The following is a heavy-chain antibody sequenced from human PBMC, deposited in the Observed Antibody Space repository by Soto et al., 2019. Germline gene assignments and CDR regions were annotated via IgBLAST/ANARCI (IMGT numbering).Heavy chain of an antibody. CDR2: IYYSGST. J-gene: IGHJ4*02. Sequence: QLQLQESGPGLVKPSETLSLTCTVSGGSISSSSYYWGWIRQPPGKGLEWIGSIYYSGSTYYNPSLKSRVTISVDTSKNQFSLKLSSVTAADTAVYYCARQTSSGWDFDYWGQGTLVTVSS. D-gene: IGHD6-19*01. V-gene: IGHV4-39*01. CDR3: ARQTSSGWDFDY. CDR1: GGSISSSSYY.